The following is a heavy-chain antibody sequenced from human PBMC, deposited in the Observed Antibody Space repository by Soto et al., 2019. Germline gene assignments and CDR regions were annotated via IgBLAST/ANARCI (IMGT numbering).Heavy chain of an antibody. CDR1: GFSLSTSGVG. Sequence: QITLKESGPTLAKPTQTLTLTCTFSGFSLSTSGVGVGWIRQPPGKALEWLALIYWDDDKRYSPSLKSRLTITKDTSKNQVVLTMTNMDPVDTATYYCAHSGGDRFLEWFLDYWGQGTLVTVSS. CDR3: AHSGGDRFLEWFLDY. D-gene: IGHD3-3*01. J-gene: IGHJ4*02. V-gene: IGHV2-5*02. CDR2: IYWDDDK.